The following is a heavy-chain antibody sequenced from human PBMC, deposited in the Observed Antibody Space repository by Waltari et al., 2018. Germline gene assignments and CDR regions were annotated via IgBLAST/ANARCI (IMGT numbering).Heavy chain of an antibody. CDR1: GGTFSSYA. V-gene: IGHV1-69*12. J-gene: IGHJ5*02. CDR3: ARRPYEGYWFDP. D-gene: IGHD2-8*01. Sequence: QVQLVQSGAEVKKPGSSVKVSCKASGGTFSSYAISWVRQAPGQGLEWMGGIIPIFGTANYAQKCQGRVTITANESTSTAYMELSSLRSEDTAVYYCARRPYEGYWFDPWGQGTLVTVSS. CDR2: IIPIFGTA.